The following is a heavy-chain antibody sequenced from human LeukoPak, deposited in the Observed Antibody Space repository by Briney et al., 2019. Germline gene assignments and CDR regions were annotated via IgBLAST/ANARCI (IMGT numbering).Heavy chain of an antibody. CDR2: IKPDGSDK. CDR1: GFTFSDNW. Sequence: PGGSLRLSCAASGFTFSDNWMTWVRQAPGKGLEWVAIIKPDGSDKAYLDSVKGRFTITRDNARNLMYPQMNNLRAEDTAVYYCARQGRPDYWGQGTLVTVSS. CDR3: ARQGRPDY. V-gene: IGHV3-7*01. J-gene: IGHJ4*02.